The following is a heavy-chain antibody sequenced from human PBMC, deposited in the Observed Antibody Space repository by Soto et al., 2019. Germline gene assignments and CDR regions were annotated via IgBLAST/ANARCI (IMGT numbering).Heavy chain of an antibody. CDR1: GFSLSTSGVG. J-gene: IGHJ4*02. D-gene: IGHD1-26*01. V-gene: IGHV2-5*01. CDR3: AHGLGPYFDY. CDR2: IYWNDGK. Sequence: QITLKESGPTLVKPTQTLTLTCTFSGFSLSTSGVGVGWIRQPPGKALEWLALIYWNDGKRSSPSLKSRLTITKDTSKNQVVLTMTNMDPVDTATYYYAHGLGPYFDYWGQGTLVIVSS.